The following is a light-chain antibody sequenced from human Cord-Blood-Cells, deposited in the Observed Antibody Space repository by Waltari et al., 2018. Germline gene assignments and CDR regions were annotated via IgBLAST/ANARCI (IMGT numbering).Light chain of an antibody. CDR1: QGIRND. J-gene: IGKJ1*01. CDR2: AAS. Sequence: AIQMTQPPSSRSASVGDRVTITCRASQGIRNDLGWYQQKPGKAPKLLIYAASSLQSGVPSRFSGSGSGTDFTLTISSLQPEDFATYYCLQDYNYPWTFGQGTKVEIK. V-gene: IGKV1-6*01. CDR3: LQDYNYPWT.